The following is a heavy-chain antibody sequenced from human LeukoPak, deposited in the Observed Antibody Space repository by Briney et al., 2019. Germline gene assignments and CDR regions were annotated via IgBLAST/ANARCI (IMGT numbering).Heavy chain of an antibody. CDR3: ARNYGMDV. V-gene: IGHV3-48*03. CDR1: GFTFSSNE. Sequence: GGSRRPSCAASGFTFSSNETNWVRQAPGKGLEWVSYISSGGLTIYYADSVKGRFTVSRDNAKKSLYLQMNSLRAEDTAVYYCARNYGMDVWGQGTTVTVSS. CDR2: ISSGGLTI. J-gene: IGHJ6*02.